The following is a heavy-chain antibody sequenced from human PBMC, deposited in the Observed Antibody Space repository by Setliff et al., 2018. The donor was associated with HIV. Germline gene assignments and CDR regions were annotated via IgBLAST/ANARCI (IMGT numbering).Heavy chain of an antibody. CDR3: ARERSALLWKNWFDP. CDR2: IYHSGST. CDR1: GYSISSGYY. D-gene: IGHD3-10*01. J-gene: IGHJ5*02. V-gene: IGHV4-38-2*02. Sequence: SETLSLTCAVSGYSISSGYYWGWIRQPPGRGLEWIGNIYHSGSTYYNASLKSRVTISVDTSKNQFSLKLSSVTAADTAVYYCARERSALLWKNWFDPWGQGTLVTVSS.